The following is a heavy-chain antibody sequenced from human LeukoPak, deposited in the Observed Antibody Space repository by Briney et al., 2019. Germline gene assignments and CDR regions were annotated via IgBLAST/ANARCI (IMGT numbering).Heavy chain of an antibody. CDR1: GFTFSTFA. CDR3: ATYRQVLLPFES. Sequence: GGSLRLSCVASGFTFSTFAMIWVRQPPGKGLEWVSSIFPSSDEIHYADSVRGRFTISRDNSRNTLSLQMNSLRAEDTAIYYCATYRQVLLPFESWGQGTLVTVSS. CDR2: IFPSSDEI. J-gene: IGHJ4*02. D-gene: IGHD2-8*02. V-gene: IGHV3-23*01.